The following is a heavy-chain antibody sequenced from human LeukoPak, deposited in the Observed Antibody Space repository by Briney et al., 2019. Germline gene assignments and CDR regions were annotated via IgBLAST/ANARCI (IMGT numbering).Heavy chain of an antibody. V-gene: IGHV1-2*06. J-gene: IGHJ6*02. CDR3: ASDFWSGYHAVGYYYYGMDV. CDR1: GYTFTGYY. CDR2: INPNSGGT. Sequence: ASVKVSCKASGYTFTGYYMHWVRQAPGQGLEWMGRINPNSGGTNYAQKFQGRVTMTRDTSISTAYMELSRLRSEDTAVYYCASDFWSGYHAVGYYYYGMDVWGQGTTVTVSS. D-gene: IGHD3-3*01.